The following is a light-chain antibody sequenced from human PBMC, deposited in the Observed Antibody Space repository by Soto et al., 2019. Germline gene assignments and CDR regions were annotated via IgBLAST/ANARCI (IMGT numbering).Light chain of an antibody. CDR3: SSYPSSSTLV. V-gene: IGLV2-14*01. J-gene: IGLJ3*02. CDR1: SSDVGGYNY. CDR2: EVS. Sequence: QSVLTQPASVSGSPGQSITISCTGTSSDVGGYNYVSWYQQHPGKAPKLMIYEVSNRPPGVSNRFSGSKSGNTASLTISGLQAEDEADYYCSSYPSSSTLVCGGGTKLPVL.